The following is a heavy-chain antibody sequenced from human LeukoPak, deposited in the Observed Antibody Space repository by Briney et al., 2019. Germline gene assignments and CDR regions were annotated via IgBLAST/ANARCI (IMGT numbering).Heavy chain of an antibody. J-gene: IGHJ6*03. CDR2: INHSGST. D-gene: IGHD2-2*01. CDR1: GGSFSGYY. Sequence: PSETLSLTCAVYGGSFSGYYWSWIRQPPGKGLEWIGEINHSGSTNYNPSLKSRVTISVDTSKNQFSLKLSSVTAADTAVYYCARDRALYCSSTSCYGFSPSIRYHYYMDVWGKGTTVTVSS. CDR3: ARDRALYCSSTSCYGFSPSIRYHYYMDV. V-gene: IGHV4-34*01.